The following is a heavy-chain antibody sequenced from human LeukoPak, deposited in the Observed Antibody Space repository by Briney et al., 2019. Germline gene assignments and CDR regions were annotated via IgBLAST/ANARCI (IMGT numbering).Heavy chain of an antibody. CDR2: IHGAGAA. Sequence: PGGSLRLSCAASGINVSANYMTWIRQAPGKGLEWVSLIHGAGAAYYAESVRGRFIISRDNSKNTLFLQMNSLRAEDTAVYYCVSSTGQQLIPYDYWGQGTHVAVSS. D-gene: IGHD6-13*01. CDR3: VSSTGQQLIPYDY. CDR1: GINVSANY. V-gene: IGHV3-66*02. J-gene: IGHJ4*02.